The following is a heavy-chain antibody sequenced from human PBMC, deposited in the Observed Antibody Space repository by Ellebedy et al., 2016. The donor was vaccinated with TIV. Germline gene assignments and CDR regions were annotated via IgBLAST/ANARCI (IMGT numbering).Heavy chain of an antibody. J-gene: IGHJ4*02. Sequence: MPSETLSLTCTVSGGSISSGGYYWSWIRQHPGKGLEWIGYIYYSGSTYYNPSLKSRVTISVDTSKNQFSLKLSSVTAADTAVYYCARSPIVVAPSAVVDYFDYWGQGTLVTVSS. CDR1: GGSISSGGYY. D-gene: IGHD2-21*01. CDR2: IYYSGST. CDR3: ARSPIVVAPSAVVDYFDY. V-gene: IGHV4-31*03.